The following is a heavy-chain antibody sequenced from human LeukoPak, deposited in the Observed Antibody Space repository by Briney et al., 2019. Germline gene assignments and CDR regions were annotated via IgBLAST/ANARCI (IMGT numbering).Heavy chain of an antibody. CDR3: ARPIFYGSGSYDAFDI. CDR1: GGTFSSYA. Sequence: SVKVSCKASGGTFSSYAISWVRQAPGQGLEWMGRIIPILGIANYAQKFQGRVTITADKSTSTAYMELSSLRSEDTAVYYCARPIFYGSGSYDAFDIWGQGTMVTVSS. V-gene: IGHV1-69*04. J-gene: IGHJ3*02. D-gene: IGHD3-10*01. CDR2: IIPILGIA.